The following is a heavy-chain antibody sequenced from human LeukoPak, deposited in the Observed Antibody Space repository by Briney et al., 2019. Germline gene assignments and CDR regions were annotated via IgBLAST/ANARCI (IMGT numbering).Heavy chain of an antibody. V-gene: IGHV3-7*05. CDR2: INQDGHEK. CDR1: GFTFSSYW. Sequence: GGSLRLSCVTSGFTFSSYWMTWVRQAPGKGLEWVANINQDGHEKNYVDSVKGRFTISRDNPRNSLYLQMNSLRSEDTAVYFCVRDMDVWAQGTTVSVSS. J-gene: IGHJ6*02. CDR3: VRDMDV.